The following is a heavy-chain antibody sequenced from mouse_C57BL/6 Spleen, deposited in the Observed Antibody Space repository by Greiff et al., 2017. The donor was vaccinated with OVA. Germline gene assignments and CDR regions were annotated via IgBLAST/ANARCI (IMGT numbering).Heavy chain of an antibody. D-gene: IGHD2-1*01. Sequence: QVQLKQSGPELVKPGASVKISCKASGYAFSSSWMNWVKQRPGKGLEWIGRIYPGDGDTNYNGKFKGKATLTADKSSSTAYMQLSSLTSEDSAVYFCASGYYGNYGWFAYWGQGTLVTVSA. V-gene: IGHV1-82*01. CDR2: IYPGDGDT. J-gene: IGHJ3*01. CDR1: GYAFSSSW. CDR3: ASGYYGNYGWFAY.